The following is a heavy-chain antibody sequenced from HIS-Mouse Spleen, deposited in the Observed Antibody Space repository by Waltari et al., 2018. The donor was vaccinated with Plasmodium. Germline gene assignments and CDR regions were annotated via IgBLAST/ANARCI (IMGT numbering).Heavy chain of an antibody. V-gene: IGHV3-73*01. CDR2: IRSKANSYAT. J-gene: IGHJ4*02. CDR3: TRRYGDFDY. Sequence: EVQLVESGGGLVQPGGSPKLSGAASGFTFGGSALHGVRQASGKGLEWVGRIRSKANSYATAYAASVKGRFTISRDDSKNTAYLQMNSLKTEDTAVYYCTRRYGDFDYWGQGTLVTVSS. D-gene: IGHD4-17*01. CDR1: GFTFGGSA.